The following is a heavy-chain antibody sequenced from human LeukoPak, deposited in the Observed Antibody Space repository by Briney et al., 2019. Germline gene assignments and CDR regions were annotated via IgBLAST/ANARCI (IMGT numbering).Heavy chain of an antibody. J-gene: IGHJ4*02. Sequence: PSETLSLTCAVSGGSFSGYYWTWIRQPPGKGLEWIGEINHSGSANYNPSLMSRVTISLDTSKNHFSLNLSSVTAADTAVYYCARGQGTVTTHWGQGTLVTVSS. CDR2: INHSGSA. D-gene: IGHD4-11*01. CDR1: GGSFSGYY. V-gene: IGHV4-34*01. CDR3: ARGQGTVTTH.